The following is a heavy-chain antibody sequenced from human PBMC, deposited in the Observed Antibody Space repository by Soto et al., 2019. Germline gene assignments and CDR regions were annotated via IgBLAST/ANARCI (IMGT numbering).Heavy chain of an antibody. Sequence: GSLRLSCAASGFSFSNAWMNWVRQAPGKGLEWVGRIKRKIEGEKTDYAAPVKGRFTISRDDSKNTLHLQMNSLKADDTALYYCTTGSVEGVWGQGTTVTVSS. V-gene: IGHV3-15*07. D-gene: IGHD2-15*01. CDR2: IKRKIEGEKT. J-gene: IGHJ6*02. CDR1: GFSFSNAW. CDR3: TTGSVEGV.